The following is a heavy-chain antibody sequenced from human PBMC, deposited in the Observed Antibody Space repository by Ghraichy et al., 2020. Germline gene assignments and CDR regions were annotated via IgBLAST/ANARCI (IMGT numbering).Heavy chain of an antibody. Sequence: ASVKVSCKASGYTFTSYGISWVRQAPGQGLEWMGWISAYNGNTNYAQKLQGRVTMTTDTSTSTAYMELRSLRSDDTAVYYCARDIRDCSSTSCFYYYGMDVWGQETTVTVSS. V-gene: IGHV1-18*01. CDR1: GYTFTSYG. CDR2: ISAYNGNT. J-gene: IGHJ6*02. CDR3: ARDIRDCSSTSCFYYYGMDV. D-gene: IGHD2-2*01.